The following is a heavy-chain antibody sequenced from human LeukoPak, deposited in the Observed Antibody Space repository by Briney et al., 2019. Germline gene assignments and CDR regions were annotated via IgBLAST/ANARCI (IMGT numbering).Heavy chain of an antibody. CDR1: GFTFSTYC. V-gene: IGHV3-7*01. CDR3: AREAYDDFWSGSWRYYYYMDV. D-gene: IGHD3-3*01. Sequence: GGSLRLSCAASGFTFSTYCMSWVRQALGKGLEWVANIKQDGSEKYYVDSVKGRFIISRDNAKNSLYLQMNSLRAEDTAVYYCAREAYDDFWSGSWRYYYYMDVWGKGTTVTVSS. CDR2: IKQDGSEK. J-gene: IGHJ6*03.